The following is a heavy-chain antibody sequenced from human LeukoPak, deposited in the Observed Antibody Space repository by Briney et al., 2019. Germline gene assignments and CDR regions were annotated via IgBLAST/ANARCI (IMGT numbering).Heavy chain of an antibody. V-gene: IGHV3-66*01. J-gene: IGHJ3*01. CDR1: GFTVSSNY. D-gene: IGHD4-17*01. CDR2: IYSGGST. Sequence: GGSLRLSCAASGFTVSSNYMSWVRQAPGTGLEWVSVIYSGGSTYYADSVKGRFTISRDNSKNTLYLQMNSLRAEDTAVYYCARDQDGDYVMGAFDVWGQGTMVTVSS. CDR3: ARDQDGDYVMGAFDV.